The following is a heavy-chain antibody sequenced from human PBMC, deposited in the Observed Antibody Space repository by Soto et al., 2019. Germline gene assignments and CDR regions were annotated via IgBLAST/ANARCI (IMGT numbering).Heavy chain of an antibody. J-gene: IGHJ4*02. CDR3: ARHGPSEYYDSSGYYSY. Sequence: SETLSLTCTVSGDSISSSSYYWAWIRQPPGKGLEWIGSINYSGSTYYNPSLKSRVTISVDTSKNQFSLKLSSVTAADTAVYNCARHGPSEYYDSSGYYSYRGQGTLVTVSS. D-gene: IGHD3-22*01. CDR1: GDSISSSSYY. V-gene: IGHV4-39*01. CDR2: INYSGST.